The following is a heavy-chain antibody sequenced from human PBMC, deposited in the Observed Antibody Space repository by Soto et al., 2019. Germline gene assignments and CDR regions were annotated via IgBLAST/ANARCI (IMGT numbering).Heavy chain of an antibody. J-gene: IGHJ4*02. CDR3: AREMISATFFDY. CDR1: GYPFTTYY. Sequence: HVQLVQSGTEVKKPGASVRVSCMVSGYPFTTYYIHWVRQAPGQGLEWMGWIDPRSGGTVYEQKFQGRVTMTRDTSISTVYMDLSGLTSDDTALYYCAREMISATFFDYWGQGTLVTVSS. V-gene: IGHV1-2*02. CDR2: IDPRSGGT. D-gene: IGHD3-22*01.